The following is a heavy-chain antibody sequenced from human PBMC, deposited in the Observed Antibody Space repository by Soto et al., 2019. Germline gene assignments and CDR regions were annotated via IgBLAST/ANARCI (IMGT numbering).Heavy chain of an antibody. J-gene: IGHJ5*02. CDR3: ARDLGYSYGYGFDP. CDR2: IYYSGST. Sequence: ASETLSLTCTVSGGSISSYYWSWIRQPPGKGLEWIGYIYYSGSTNYNPSLKSRVTISVDTSKNQFSLKLSSVTAADTAVYYCARDLGYSYGYGFDPWGQGTLVTVSS. V-gene: IGHV4-59*01. CDR1: GGSISSYY. D-gene: IGHD5-18*01.